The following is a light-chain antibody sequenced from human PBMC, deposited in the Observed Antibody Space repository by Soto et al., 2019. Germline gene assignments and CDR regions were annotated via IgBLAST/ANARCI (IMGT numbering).Light chain of an antibody. Sequence: DAVMTQSPLSLPVTLGQPASISCRSSQSLVYSDGNTYLSWFQQRPGQSPRRLIYKVSNRYSGVPDRFSGSGSGTDFTLIISRVEAEDVGVYSCMQGRHWPPTFGQGTKLEIK. CDR3: MQGRHWPPT. J-gene: IGKJ2*01. V-gene: IGKV2-30*01. CDR1: QSLVYSDGNTY. CDR2: KVS.